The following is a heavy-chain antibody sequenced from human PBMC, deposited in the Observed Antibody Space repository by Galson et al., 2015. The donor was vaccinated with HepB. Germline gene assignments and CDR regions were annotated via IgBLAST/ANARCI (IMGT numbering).Heavy chain of an antibody. J-gene: IGHJ5*01. V-gene: IGHV3-21*01. CDR3: ARGKSRCSSTSCHRGWFDS. D-gene: IGHD2-2*01. CDR2: ISSSSSYI. Sequence: SLRLPCAASGFTFSSYIINWVRQAPGKGLEWVSSISSSSSYIYYADSVKGRFTISRDNAKSSLYLQMNSLRAEDTAVYYCARGKSRCSSTSCHRGWFDSWGQGTLVTVSS. CDR1: GFTFSSYI.